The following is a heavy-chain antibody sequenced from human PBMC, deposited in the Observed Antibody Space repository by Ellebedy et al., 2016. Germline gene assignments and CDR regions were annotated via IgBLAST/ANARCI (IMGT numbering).Heavy chain of an antibody. CDR1: GFTFSNYG. CDR2: ILRDGSKK. Sequence: GGSLRLSXAASGFTFSNYGMHWVRQAPGQGLEWVAVILRDGSKKFYADSVKGRFTISRDNSKNTLYLQMNSLRTEDAAVYHCAKGFAGATDSWGQGTLVTVSS. J-gene: IGHJ4*02. D-gene: IGHD1-26*01. CDR3: AKGFAGATDS. V-gene: IGHV3-30*18.